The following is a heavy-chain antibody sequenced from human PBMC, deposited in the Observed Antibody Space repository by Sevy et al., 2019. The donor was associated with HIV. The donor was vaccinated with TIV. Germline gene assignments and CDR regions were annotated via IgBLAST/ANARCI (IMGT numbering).Heavy chain of an antibody. CDR3: AGGFWSGFDY. V-gene: IGHV3-23*01. J-gene: IGHJ4*02. CDR2: ISGHGGST. CDR1: GFIFNSYV. Sequence: GRSLRLSCAASGFIFNSYVMSWVRQAPGKGLEWVSSISGHGGSTYYTDSVKGRFTISRDNSRNMLDLEMNSLRDDDTAVYYCAGGFWSGFDYWGQGALVTVSS. D-gene: IGHD3-3*01.